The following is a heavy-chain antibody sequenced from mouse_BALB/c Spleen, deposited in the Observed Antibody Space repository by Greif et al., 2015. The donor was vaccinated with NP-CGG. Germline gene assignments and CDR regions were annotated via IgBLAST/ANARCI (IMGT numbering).Heavy chain of an antibody. V-gene: IGHV5-6-5*01. Sequence: EVQVVESGGGLVKPGGSLKLSCAASGFTFSSYAMSWVRQTPEKRLEWVASISSGGSTYYPDSVKGRFTISRDNARNILYLQMSSLRSEDTAMYYCARKGTMDYWGQGTSVTVSS. J-gene: IGHJ4*01. CDR3: ARKGTMDY. CDR1: GFTFSSYA. CDR2: ISSGGST.